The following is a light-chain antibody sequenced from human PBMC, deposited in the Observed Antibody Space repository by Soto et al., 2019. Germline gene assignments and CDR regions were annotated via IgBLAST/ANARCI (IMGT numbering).Light chain of an antibody. J-gene: IGLJ2*01. CDR2: EVR. CDR3: SSYTTSTTQV. CDR1: SSDVGSYNY. Sequence: QSVLTQPAPVSGSPGQSITISCTGTSSDVGSYNYVSWYQQHPGKAPKLMIYEVRNRPSGVSDRFSGSKSGKTASLTIFGLQAEDEADYYCSSYTTSTTQVFGGGTKLTVL. V-gene: IGLV2-14*01.